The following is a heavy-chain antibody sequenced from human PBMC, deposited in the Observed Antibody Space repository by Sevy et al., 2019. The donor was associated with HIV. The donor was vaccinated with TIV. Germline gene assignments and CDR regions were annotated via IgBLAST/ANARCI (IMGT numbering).Heavy chain of an antibody. V-gene: IGHV3-72*01. CDR3: AREAVYYDFWSGYYSNYYYGMDV. J-gene: IGHJ6*02. Sequence: LSLTCAASGFTFSDHYMDWVRQAPGKGLEWVGRTRNKANSYTTEYAASVKGRFTISRDDSKNSLYLQMNSLKTEDTAVYYCAREAVYYDFWSGYYSNYYYGMDVWGQGTTVTVSS. CDR1: GFTFSDHY. CDR2: TRNKANSYTT. D-gene: IGHD3-3*01.